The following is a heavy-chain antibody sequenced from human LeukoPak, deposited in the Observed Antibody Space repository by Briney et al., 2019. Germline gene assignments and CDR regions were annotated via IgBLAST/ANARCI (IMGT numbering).Heavy chain of an antibody. J-gene: IGHJ6*03. V-gene: IGHV3-21*01. Sequence: GGSLRLPCAASGFTFSSYSMNWVRQAPGKGLEWVSSISSSSSYIYYADSVKGRFTISRDNAKNSLYLQMNSLRAEDTAVYYCARTGPRGVDFWSGYYNDYYYYMDVWGKGTTVTVSS. CDR1: GFTFSSYS. CDR2: ISSSSSYI. CDR3: ARTGPRGVDFWSGYYNDYYYYMDV. D-gene: IGHD3-3*01.